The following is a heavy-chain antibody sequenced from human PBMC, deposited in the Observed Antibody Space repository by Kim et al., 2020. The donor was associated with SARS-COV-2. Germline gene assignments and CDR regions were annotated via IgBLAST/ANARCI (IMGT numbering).Heavy chain of an antibody. CDR3: ARTPLGYCSSTSCFDYYGMDV. V-gene: IGHV2-70*01. D-gene: IGHD2-2*01. Sequence: SGPTLVNPTQTLTLTCTFSGFSLSTSGMCVSWIRQPPGKALEWLALIDWDDDKYYSTSLKTRLTISKDTSKNQVVLTMTNMDPVDTATYYCARTPLGYCSSTSCFDYYGMDVWGQGTTVTVSS. CDR2: IDWDDDK. CDR1: GFSLSTSGMC. J-gene: IGHJ6*02.